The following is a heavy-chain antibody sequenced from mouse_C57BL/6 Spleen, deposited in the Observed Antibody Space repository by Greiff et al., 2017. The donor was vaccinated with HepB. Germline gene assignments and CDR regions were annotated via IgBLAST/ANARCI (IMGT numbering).Heavy chain of an antibody. V-gene: IGHV2-5*01. CDR1: GFSLTSYG. J-gene: IGHJ1*03. D-gene: IGHD1-1*01. CDR3: AKNALLITTVVAHWYFDV. CDR2: IWRGGST. Sequence: VSGFSLTSYGVHWVRQSPGKGLEWLGVIWRGGSTDYNAAFMSRLSITKDNSKSQVFFKMNSLQADDTAIYYCAKNALLITTVVAHWYFDVWGTGTTVTVSS.